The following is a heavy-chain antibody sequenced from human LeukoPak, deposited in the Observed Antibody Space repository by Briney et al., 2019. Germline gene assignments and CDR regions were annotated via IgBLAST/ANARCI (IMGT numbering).Heavy chain of an antibody. D-gene: IGHD6-19*01. CDR3: ARARIAVAAPFDY. V-gene: IGHV1-8*03. Sequence: ASVKVSCKASGYTFTSYDINWVRQATGQGLEWMGWMNPNSGNTGYAQKFQGRVTITRNTSISTAYMELSSLRSEDTAVYYCARARIAVAAPFDYWGQGTLVTVSS. J-gene: IGHJ4*02. CDR1: GYTFTSYD. CDR2: MNPNSGNT.